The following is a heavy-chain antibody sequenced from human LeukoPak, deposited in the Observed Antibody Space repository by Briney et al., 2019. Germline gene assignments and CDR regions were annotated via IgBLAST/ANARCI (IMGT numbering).Heavy chain of an antibody. V-gene: IGHV3-23*01. CDR2: FAGSDDST. Sequence: GGSLRLSRVASGFTFSTYGMKLVRQAPGKGVEWVSGFAGSDDSTYYADSVRGRFTISRDVSKNTLLLQMNNLRAEDTALYYCATDKYYHFDSWGQGTLVTVSS. CDR3: ATDKYYHFDS. D-gene: IGHD3-16*01. J-gene: IGHJ4*02. CDR1: GFTFSTYG.